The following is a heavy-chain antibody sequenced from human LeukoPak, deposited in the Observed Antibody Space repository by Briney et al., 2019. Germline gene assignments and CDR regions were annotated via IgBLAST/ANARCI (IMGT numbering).Heavy chain of an antibody. J-gene: IGHJ4*02. Sequence: SETLSLTCTVSGGSISSSSYYWGWIRQPPGKGLEWIGYIYYSGSTNYNPSLKSRVTISVDTSKNQFSLKLSSVTAADTAVYYCARLSLDYSTREDYWGQGTLVTVSS. CDR1: GGSISSSSYY. CDR2: IYYSGST. CDR3: ARLSLDYSTREDY. D-gene: IGHD6-13*01. V-gene: IGHV4-61*05.